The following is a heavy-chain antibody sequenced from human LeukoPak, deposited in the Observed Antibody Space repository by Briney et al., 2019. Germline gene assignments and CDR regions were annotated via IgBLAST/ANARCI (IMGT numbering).Heavy chain of an antibody. CDR2: IYYSGST. CDR1: GGSISSSSYY. Sequence: SETLSLTCTVSGGSISSSSYYWGWIRQPPGKGLEWIGSIYYSGSTYYNPSLKSRVTISVDTSKNQFSLKLSSVTAADTAVYYCARQWTTVTPGAFGIWGQGTMVTVSS. D-gene: IGHD4-17*01. CDR3: ARQWTTVTPGAFGI. J-gene: IGHJ3*02. V-gene: IGHV4-39*01.